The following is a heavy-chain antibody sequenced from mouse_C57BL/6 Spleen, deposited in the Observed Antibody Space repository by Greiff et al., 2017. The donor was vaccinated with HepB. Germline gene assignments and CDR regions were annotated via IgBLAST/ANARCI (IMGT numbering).Heavy chain of an antibody. CDR3: ARGYYDLYYFDY. V-gene: IGHV1-61*01. J-gene: IGHJ2*01. CDR1: GYTFTSYW. D-gene: IGHD2-4*01. CDR2: IYPSDSET. Sequence: QVQLQQPGAELVRPGSSVKLSCKASGYTFTSYWMDWVKQRPGQGLEWIGNIYPSDSETHYNQKFKDKATLTVDKSSSTAFMQLSSLTSEDSAVYYCARGYYDLYYFDYWGQGTTLTVSS.